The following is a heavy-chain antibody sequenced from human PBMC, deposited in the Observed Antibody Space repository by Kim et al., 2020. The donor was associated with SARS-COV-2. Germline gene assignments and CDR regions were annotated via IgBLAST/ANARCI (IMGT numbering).Heavy chain of an antibody. CDR1: GYTFTSYG. V-gene: IGHV1-18*01. J-gene: IGHJ6*02. Sequence: ASVKVSCKASGYTFTSYGISWVRQAPGQGLEWMGWISAYNGNTNYAQKLQGRVTMTTDTSTSTAYMELRSLRSDDTAVYYCARGAAAGTGWYYYYYGMDVWGQGTTVTVSS. D-gene: IGHD6-13*01. CDR2: ISAYNGNT. CDR3: ARGAAAGTGWYYYYYGMDV.